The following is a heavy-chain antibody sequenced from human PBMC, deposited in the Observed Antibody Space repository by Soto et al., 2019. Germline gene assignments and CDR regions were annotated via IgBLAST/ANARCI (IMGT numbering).Heavy chain of an antibody. V-gene: IGHV4-30-4*08. CDR1: GGSISSGDYY. CDR3: ASTLSAAGFADD. D-gene: IGHD6-13*01. J-gene: IGHJ1*01. CDR2: IFHSGST. Sequence: PSETLSLTCTVSGGSISSGDYYWSWIRQPPGKGLEWIGYIFHSGSTYYNPSLKSRVTISVDTSKNKFSLRLSSVTAADTAVYYCASTLSAAGFADDRGQGTMVTASS.